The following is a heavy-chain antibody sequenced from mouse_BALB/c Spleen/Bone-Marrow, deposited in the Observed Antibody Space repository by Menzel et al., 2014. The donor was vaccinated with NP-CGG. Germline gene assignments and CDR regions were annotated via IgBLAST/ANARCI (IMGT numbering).Heavy chain of an antibody. J-gene: IGHJ4*01. D-gene: IGHD2-3*01. Sequence: QVQLQQSGPGLVAPSQSLSITCTISGFSLISYGVHWVRQPPGKGLEWLVVIWSDGSATYNSALKSRLSISKDNSKSQVFLKINSLLTDDTAIYYCARHDGYFGAVDYWGQGTSVTVSS. CDR3: ARHDGYFGAVDY. V-gene: IGHV2-6-1*01. CDR1: GFSLISYG. CDR2: IWSDGSA.